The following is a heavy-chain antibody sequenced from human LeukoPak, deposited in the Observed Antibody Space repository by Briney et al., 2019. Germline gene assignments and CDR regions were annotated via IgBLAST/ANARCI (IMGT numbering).Heavy chain of an antibody. CDR1: RFSFSSYW. CDR2: INHNGNVN. J-gene: IGHJ6*02. D-gene: IGHD3-16*01. CDR3: ARGGGLDV. Sequence: GGPLRLSCAASRFSFSSYWMSWVRQAPGKGLEWVASINHNGNVNYYVDSVKGRFTISRDNAKNSLYLQMSNLRAEDTAVYFCARGGGLDVWGQGATVTVSS. V-gene: IGHV3-7*03.